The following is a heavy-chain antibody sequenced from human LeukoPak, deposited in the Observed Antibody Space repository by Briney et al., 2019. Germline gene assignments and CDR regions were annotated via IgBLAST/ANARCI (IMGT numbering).Heavy chain of an antibody. CDR1: GFTFSSYS. CDR2: ISSSSSYI. CDR3: ARVALYESSGYNYFDY. D-gene: IGHD3-22*01. Sequence: GGSLRLSCAASGFTFSSYSMNWVRQAPGKGLEWVSSISSSSSYIYYADSVKGRFTISRDNAKNSLYLQMNSLRAEDTAVYYCARVALYESSGYNYFDYWGQGTPVTVSS. V-gene: IGHV3-21*04. J-gene: IGHJ4*02.